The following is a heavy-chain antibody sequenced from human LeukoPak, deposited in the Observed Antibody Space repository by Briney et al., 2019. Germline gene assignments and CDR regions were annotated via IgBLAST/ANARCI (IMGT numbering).Heavy chain of an antibody. Sequence: GGSLRLSCAASGFTFSSYWMHWVRQAPGKGLVWVSRINSDGGSTTYADSVKGRFPISRDNAKNTLYLQMNSLRAEDTAMYYCVRQYSYDSSGYYPWDYWGQGTLVTVSS. CDR3: VRQYSYDSSGYYPWDY. CDR2: INSDGGST. D-gene: IGHD3-22*01. CDR1: GFTFSSYW. J-gene: IGHJ4*02. V-gene: IGHV3-74*01.